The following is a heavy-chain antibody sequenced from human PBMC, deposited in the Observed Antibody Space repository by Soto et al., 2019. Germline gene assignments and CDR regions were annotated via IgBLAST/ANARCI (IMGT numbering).Heavy chain of an antibody. CDR2: ISCDGSNK. CDR1: GFTFSSYG. CDR3: AKGIVVVRGYYFNY. J-gene: IGHJ4*02. V-gene: IGHV3-30*18. Sequence: RGSLAVSCASSGFTFSSYGMHWVRQAPGKGLEWVAVISCDGSNKYYADSVKGRFTISRDNSKNTLYLRMNSLRADDTAVYYCAKGIVVVRGYYFNYWGQGTMVTVSS. D-gene: IGHD3-22*01.